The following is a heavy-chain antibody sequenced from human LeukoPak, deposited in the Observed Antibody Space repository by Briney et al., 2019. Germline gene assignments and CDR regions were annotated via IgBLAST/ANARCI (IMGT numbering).Heavy chain of an antibody. CDR2: IYMSGST. V-gene: IGHV4-61*02. J-gene: IGHJ6*03. D-gene: IGHD7-27*01. CDR3: ARVVWGGDFHYSLDV. Sequence: SETLSLTCTVSGGSIRSGTDYWSWIRQPAGKGLEWVGRIYMSGSTDYNPSFKSRVTMSVDTSKNQVSLKLRSVTAADTAVYYCARVVWGGDFHYSLDVWGKGTTVIVSS. CDR1: GGSIRSGTDY.